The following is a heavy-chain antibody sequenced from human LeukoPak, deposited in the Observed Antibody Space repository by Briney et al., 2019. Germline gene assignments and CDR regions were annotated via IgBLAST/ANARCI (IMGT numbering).Heavy chain of an antibody. D-gene: IGHD3-3*01. Sequence: GASVKVSCKASGYTFTSYGISWVRQAPGQGLEWMGWISAYNGNTNYAQKLQGRVTMTTDTSTSTAYMELRSLRSDDTAVYYCARDHRRDPYDFWSGYPFDYWGQGTLVSVSS. V-gene: IGHV1-18*01. CDR2: ISAYNGNT. CDR1: GYTFTSYG. CDR3: ARDHRRDPYDFWSGYPFDY. J-gene: IGHJ4*02.